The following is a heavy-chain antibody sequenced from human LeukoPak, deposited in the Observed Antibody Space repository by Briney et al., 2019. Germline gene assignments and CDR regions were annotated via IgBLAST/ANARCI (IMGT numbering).Heavy chain of an antibody. D-gene: IGHD3-22*01. CDR1: GFTFSSCW. V-gene: IGHV3-7*01. J-gene: IGHJ4*02. CDR2: IKQDGSEK. CDR3: AREAPGFDYYDSSGLFDY. Sequence: GGSLRLSCAASGFTFSSCWMSWVRQAPGKGLEWVANIKQDGSEKYYMDSVKGRFTISRDNAKNSLYLQMNSLRAEDTAVYYCAREAPGFDYYDSSGLFDYWGQGTLVTVSS.